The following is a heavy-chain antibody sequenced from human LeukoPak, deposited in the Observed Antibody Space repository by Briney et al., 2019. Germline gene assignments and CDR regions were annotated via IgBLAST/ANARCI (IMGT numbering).Heavy chain of an antibody. CDR2: INPNSGGT. J-gene: IGHJ4*02. D-gene: IGHD3-22*01. CDR1: GYTFTGYY. V-gene: IGHV1-2*06. CDR3: ARICDSRLTMIDY. Sequence: ASVKVSCKASGYTFTGYYMHWVRQAPGQGLEWMGRINPNSGGTNYAQKFQGRVTMTRDTSISTAYMELSRLRSEDTAVHYCARICDSRLTMIDYRRQGTLVSVSS.